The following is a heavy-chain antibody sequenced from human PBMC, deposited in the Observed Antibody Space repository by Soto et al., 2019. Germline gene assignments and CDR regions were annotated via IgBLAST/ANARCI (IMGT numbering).Heavy chain of an antibody. J-gene: IGHJ4*02. CDR3: ATHDGPAAAGLVLDF. CDR1: GFTFSSRW. Sequence: EVRLVESGGGLVQPGGSLRLSCEASGFTFSSRWMTWVRQGPGKGLEWVANIHEDKNAKDYLVSVKGRFTISRDNAKNSLYLQMNSLRDEDTAVYYCATHDGPAAAGLVLDFWGQGALVIVSS. V-gene: IGHV3-7*02. CDR2: IHEDKNAK. D-gene: IGHD6-25*01.